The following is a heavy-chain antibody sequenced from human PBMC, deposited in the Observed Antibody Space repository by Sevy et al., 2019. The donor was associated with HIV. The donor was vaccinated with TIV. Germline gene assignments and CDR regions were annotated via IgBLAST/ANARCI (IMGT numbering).Heavy chain of an antibody. CDR1: GYIFTSYG. D-gene: IGHD3-22*01. Sequence: ASVKVSCKASGYIFTSYGTSWVRQAPRQGLEWMGRINGHNGNTNYVQNLQGRVTMTTDTSTNTAYMELRSLRSDDTAVYYCARDGYDGSGYQRGLFDFWGQGTLVTVSS. J-gene: IGHJ4*02. CDR2: INGHNGNT. V-gene: IGHV1-18*01. CDR3: ARDGYDGSGYQRGLFDF.